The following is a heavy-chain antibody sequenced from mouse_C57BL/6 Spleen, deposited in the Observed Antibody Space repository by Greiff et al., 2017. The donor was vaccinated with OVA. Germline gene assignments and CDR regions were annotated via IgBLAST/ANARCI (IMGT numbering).Heavy chain of an antibody. Sequence: EVQLQQSGPELVKPGASVKISCKASGYSFTGYYMNWVKQSPETSLEWIGEINPSTGGTTYNQKFKAKATLTVDKSSSTAYMQLKSLTSEDSAVSYCSIDYASSQYYFDYWGQGTTLTVSS. J-gene: IGHJ2*01. CDR3: SIDYASSQYYFDY. CDR2: INPSTGGT. CDR1: GYSFTGYY. D-gene: IGHD1-1*01. V-gene: IGHV1-42*01.